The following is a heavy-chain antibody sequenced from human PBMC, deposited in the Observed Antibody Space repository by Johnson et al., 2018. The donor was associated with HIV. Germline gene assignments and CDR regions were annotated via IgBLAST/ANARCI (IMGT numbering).Heavy chain of an antibody. J-gene: IGHJ3*02. D-gene: IGHD2-2*01. CDR3: ASLPGDAFDI. Sequence: VQLVESGGGVVQPGGSLRLSCAASGFTFKNYDMHWVRQAPGKGLEWVAVISYDGSNKYYADSVKGRFTISRDNSKNTLYLQMNSLRAEDTAVYYCASLPGDAFDIWGQGTMVTVSS. V-gene: IGHV3-30*19. CDR1: GFTFKNYD. CDR2: ISYDGSNK.